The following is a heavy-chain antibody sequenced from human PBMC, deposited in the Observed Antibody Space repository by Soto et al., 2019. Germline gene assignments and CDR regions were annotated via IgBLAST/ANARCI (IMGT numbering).Heavy chain of an antibody. J-gene: IGHJ5*02. CDR3: ARVVGYDFWSGYPSGWFDP. D-gene: IGHD3-3*01. CDR2: IYTSGST. Sequence: SETLSLTCTVSGGSISSYYWSWIRQPAGKGLEWIGRIYTSGSTNYNPSLESRVTMSVDTSKNQFSLKLRSVTAADTAVYYCARVVGYDFWSGYPSGWFDPWGQGTLVTVS. CDR1: GGSISSYY. V-gene: IGHV4-4*07.